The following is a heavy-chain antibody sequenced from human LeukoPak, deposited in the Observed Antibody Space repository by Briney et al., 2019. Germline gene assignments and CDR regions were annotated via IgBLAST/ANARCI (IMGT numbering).Heavy chain of an antibody. CDR3: AKDANEYRENDS. CDR2: ISGSGGST. D-gene: IGHD2-8*01. V-gene: IGHV3-23*01. Sequence: GGSLRLSCAASGFTFSSYAMSWVRQAPGKGLEWVSVISGSGGSTYYADSVEGRFTISRDNSKNTLYLQMNSLRAKDTAVYYCAKDANEYRENDSWGQGTLVTVSS. CDR1: GFTFSSYA. J-gene: IGHJ4*02.